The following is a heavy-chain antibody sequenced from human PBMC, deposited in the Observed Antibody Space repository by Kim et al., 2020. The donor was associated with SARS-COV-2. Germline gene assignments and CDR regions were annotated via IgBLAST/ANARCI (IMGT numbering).Heavy chain of an antibody. CDR1: GFTFSSYA. CDR3: ARDEAPYGSGSAFDY. D-gene: IGHD3-10*01. CDR2: ISYDGSNK. V-gene: IGHV3-30*04. J-gene: IGHJ4*02. Sequence: GGSLRLSCAASGFTFSSYAMHWVRQAPGKGLEWVAVISYDGSNKYYADSVKGRFTISRDNSKNTLYLQMNSLRADDTAVYYCARDEAPYGSGSAFDYWGQGTLVTVSS.